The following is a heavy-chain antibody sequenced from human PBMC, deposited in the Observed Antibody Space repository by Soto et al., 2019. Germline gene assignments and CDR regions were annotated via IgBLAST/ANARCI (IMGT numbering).Heavy chain of an antibody. CDR2: ISGSGGST. V-gene: IGHV3-23*01. D-gene: IGHD6-19*01. CDR1: GFTFSSYA. Sequence: GGSLRLSCAASGFTFSSYAMSWVRQAPGKGLEWVSAISGSGGSTYYADSVKGRFTISRDNSKNTLDLQMNSLRAEDTAVYYCAKDRTSAWYGGKGAFDIWGQGTMVTVSS. CDR3: AKDRTSAWYGGKGAFDI. J-gene: IGHJ3*02.